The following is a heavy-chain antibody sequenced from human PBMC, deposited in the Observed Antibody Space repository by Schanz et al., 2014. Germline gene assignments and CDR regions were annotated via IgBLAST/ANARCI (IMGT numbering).Heavy chain of an antibody. CDR1: GFTFSSYG. V-gene: IGHV3-33*06. D-gene: IGHD4-17*01. CDR2: IWYDGNNK. J-gene: IGHJ3*02. CDR3: EKDMHKDYGGKPQAFDI. Sequence: QVQLVESGGGVVQPGRSLRLSCAASGFTFSSYGMHWVRQAPGKGLEWVAVIWYDGNNKFYADSVKGRFIISRDNSKNTMDMQMHRLRDEDTDLSSCEKDMHKDYGGKPQAFDIWGQGTMVTVSS.